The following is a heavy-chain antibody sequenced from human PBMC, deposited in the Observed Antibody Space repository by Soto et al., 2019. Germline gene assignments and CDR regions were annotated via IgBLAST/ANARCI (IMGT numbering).Heavy chain of an antibody. V-gene: IGHV1-3*04. CDR1: GHTFTNYA. J-gene: IGHJ4*02. D-gene: IGHD2-15*01. CDR3: AILLLYCSGGSCYGRGYFDY. Sequence: QVHLVQSGAEVKRPGASVKISCEASGHTFTNYAINWVRLAPGQRFEWMGWINTGNGKTKYSQNFHGRVTVTRDPSGSTVSMDLSSLRSEDTAVYSCAILLLYCSGGSCYGRGYFDYWGQGTLVTVSS. CDR2: INTGNGKT.